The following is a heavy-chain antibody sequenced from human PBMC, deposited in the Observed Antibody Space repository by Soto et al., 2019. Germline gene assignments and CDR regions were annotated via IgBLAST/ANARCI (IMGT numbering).Heavy chain of an antibody. CDR2: ISGSGGST. CDR3: AKNGGYGDYWSWFDP. Sequence: EVQLLESGGGLVQPGGSLRLSCAASGFTFSSYAMSWVRQAPGKGLEWVSAISGSGGSTYYADSVKGRFTISRDNTKNTLYLQMNSLRAEDTAVYYCAKNGGYGDYWSWFDPWGQGTLVTVSS. D-gene: IGHD4-17*01. CDR1: GFTFSSYA. V-gene: IGHV3-23*01. J-gene: IGHJ5*02.